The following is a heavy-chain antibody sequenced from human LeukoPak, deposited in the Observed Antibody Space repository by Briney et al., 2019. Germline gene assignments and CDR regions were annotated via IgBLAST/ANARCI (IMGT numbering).Heavy chain of an antibody. V-gene: IGHV1-2*06. D-gene: IGHD6-6*01. Sequence: ASVKVSCKASGYTFTGYYMHWVRQAPGQGLEWMGRINPNSGGTNYAQKFQGRVTMTRDTSISTAYMELSRLRSDDTAVYYCARDGAGYIAARLLSWFDPWGQGTLVTVSS. CDR2: INPNSGGT. CDR1: GYTFTGYY. CDR3: ARDGAGYIAARLLSWFDP. J-gene: IGHJ5*02.